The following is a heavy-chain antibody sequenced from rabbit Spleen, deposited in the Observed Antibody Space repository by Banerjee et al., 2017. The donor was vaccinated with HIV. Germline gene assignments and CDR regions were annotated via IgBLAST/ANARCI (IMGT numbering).Heavy chain of an antibody. J-gene: IGHJ4*01. Sequence: QSLEESGGDLVKPGASLTLTCTASGFTISGNYYMCWVRQAPGKGLEWIACIYGGSGGTAYANWAKGRFTISSTSTTVNLHMTSLTAADTATYFCAREFAGAFNLWGPGTLVTVS. CDR1: GFTISGNYY. V-gene: IGHV1S40*01. D-gene: IGHD4-1*01. CDR2: IYGGSGGT. CDR3: AREFAGAFNL.